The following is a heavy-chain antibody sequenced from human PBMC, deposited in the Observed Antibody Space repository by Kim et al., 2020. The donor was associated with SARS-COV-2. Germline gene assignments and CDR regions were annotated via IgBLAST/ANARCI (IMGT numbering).Heavy chain of an antibody. CDR1: GFTFSNFG. CDR2: ISSNGGSA. J-gene: IGHJ5*02. D-gene: IGHD2-2*01. Sequence: GGSLRLSCSASGFTFSNFGMHWVRQAPGKGLTYVSAISSNGGSAYYADSVKGRFTISRDNSKNTLYLQMSSLRAEDTAVYYCVKGSGGSQLLTWGQGTLVTVSS. V-gene: IGHV3-64D*06. CDR3: VKGSGGSQLLT.